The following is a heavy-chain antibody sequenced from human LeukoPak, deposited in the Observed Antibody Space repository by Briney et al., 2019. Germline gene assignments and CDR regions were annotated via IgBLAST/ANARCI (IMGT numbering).Heavy chain of an antibody. CDR3: TESQIAVIPAVIGY. V-gene: IGHV3-30*02. Sequence: GGSLRLSSAASGFTFSSYGMHWVRQAPGKGLEGVAFIRYDGSNKYYADSVKGRFTISRDNSKNTLYLQMNSVIAEDRAVEYFTESQIAVIPAVIGYWGQGPLVTVSS. CDR2: IRYDGSNK. J-gene: IGHJ4*02. CDR1: GFTFSSYG. D-gene: IGHD2-2*01.